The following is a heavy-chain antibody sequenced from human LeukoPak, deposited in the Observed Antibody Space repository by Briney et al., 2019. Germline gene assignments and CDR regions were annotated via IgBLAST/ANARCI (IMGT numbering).Heavy chain of an antibody. CDR1: GFTFRTSA. CDR2: VGTDSDT. D-gene: IGHD3-3*01. CDR3: ARGAYYDFWSGYYAYYFDY. Sequence: PGGSLRLSCAASGFTFRTSAFSWVRQSPGRGLEWVSTVGTDSDTHYADSVKGRFTISRDNSKNTLYLQMNSLRAEDTAVYYCARGAYYDFWSGYYAYYFDYWGQGTLVTVSS. V-gene: IGHV3-23*01. J-gene: IGHJ4*02.